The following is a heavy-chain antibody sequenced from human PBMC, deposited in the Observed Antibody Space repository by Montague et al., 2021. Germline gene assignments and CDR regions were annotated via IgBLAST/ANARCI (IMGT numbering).Heavy chain of an antibody. CDR3: ARGQWLVPYYLGS. V-gene: IGHV4-59*01. CDR1: GGSISSYY. J-gene: IGHJ4*02. D-gene: IGHD6-19*01. Sequence: SETLSLTCSVSGGSISSYYWTWIRQPPGKELEWIGYIYYTGSSKYNPSLESRVTISISTSKKQFTLKLSSVTAADTAVYYCARGQWLVPYYLGSWGQGTLVTVSS. CDR2: IYYTGSS.